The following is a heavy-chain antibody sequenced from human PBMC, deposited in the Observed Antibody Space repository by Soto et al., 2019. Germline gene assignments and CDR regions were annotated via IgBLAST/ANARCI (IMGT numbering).Heavy chain of an antibody. J-gene: IGHJ4*02. CDR3: AKDSPDYDDSSGYPRNFDY. V-gene: IGHV3-23*01. CDR2: ISGSGGST. Sequence: EVQLLESGGGLVQPGGSLRLSCAASGFTFSSYAMSWVRQAPGKGLEWVSAISGSGGSTYYADSVKGRFTISRDTSKNTLYLQMNSLSAEDTAVYYCAKDSPDYDDSSGYPRNFDYWCQGTLVTVSS. D-gene: IGHD3-22*01. CDR1: GFTFSSYA.